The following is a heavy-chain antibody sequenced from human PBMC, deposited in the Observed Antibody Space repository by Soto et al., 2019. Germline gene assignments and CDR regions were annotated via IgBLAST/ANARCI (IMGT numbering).Heavy chain of an antibody. CDR2: ISGSGGST. V-gene: IGHV3-23*01. J-gene: IGHJ6*02. CDR3: AKDGGDSKILVGVINYYYYYGMDV. Sequence: PGGSLRLSCAASGFTFSSYAMSWVRQAPGKGLEWVSAISGSGGSTYYADSVKGRFTISRDNSKNTLYLQMNSLRAEDTAVYYCAKDGGDSKILVGVINYYYYYGMDVWSQGTTVTFPS. D-gene: IGHD3-3*01. CDR1: GFTFSSYA.